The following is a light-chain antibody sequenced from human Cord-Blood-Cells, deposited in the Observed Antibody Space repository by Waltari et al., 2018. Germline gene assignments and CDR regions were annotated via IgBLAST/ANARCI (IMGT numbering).Light chain of an antibody. V-gene: IGLV2-23*01. CDR2: EGS. CDR1: SSDVGSYNL. J-gene: IGLJ3*02. CDR3: CSYAGSSTGV. Sequence: QSVLTQPASVSGSPGQSITISCTGTSSDVGSYNLVSWYQQHPGKAPKLMIYEGSKRPSGVSNRCSGSKSGNTASLTISGLQAEDEADYYCCSYAGSSTGVFGGGTKLTVL.